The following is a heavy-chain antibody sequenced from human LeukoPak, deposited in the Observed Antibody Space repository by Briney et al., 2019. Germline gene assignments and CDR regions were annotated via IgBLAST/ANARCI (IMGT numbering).Heavy chain of an antibody. Sequence: GGSLRLSCAASGFTFSDTWMHWVRQAPGEGLVWVSRIRSDGSDTRYAESVKGRFTISRDNAKNTLYLQMNSLRAEDTAVYYCARVALYYYDSSGYYDFDYWGQGTLVTVSS. CDR2: IRSDGSDT. D-gene: IGHD3-22*01. CDR3: ARVALYYYDSSGYYDFDY. J-gene: IGHJ4*02. V-gene: IGHV3-74*01. CDR1: GFTFSDTW.